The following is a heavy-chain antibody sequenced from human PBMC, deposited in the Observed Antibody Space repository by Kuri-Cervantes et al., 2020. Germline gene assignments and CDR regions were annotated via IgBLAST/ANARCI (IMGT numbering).Heavy chain of an antibody. CDR3: ARTLGYNKPSMARWRPPRTSPHAFDF. V-gene: IGHV4-34*01. CDR2: ITHSGST. CDR1: GESFSAYY. D-gene: IGHD1-14*01. J-gene: IGHJ3*01. Sequence: SETLSLTCAVNGESFSAYYWNWIRQFPGKGLEWIGEITHSGSTNYKPSLKSRATISVDASKNQFSLRMTSATAADTAVYYCARTLGYNKPSMARWRPPRTSPHAFDFWGQGTMVTVSS.